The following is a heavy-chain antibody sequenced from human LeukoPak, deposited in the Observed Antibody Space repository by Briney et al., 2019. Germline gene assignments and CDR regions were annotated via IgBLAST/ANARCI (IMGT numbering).Heavy chain of an antibody. CDR2: IDPKSGGT. D-gene: IGHD6-19*01. Sequence: ASVRVSCKASGYTFTGHFMRWVRQAPAQGLEWMGWIDPKSGGTNYAQKFQGRVAMTSDSSISTAYMELRRLRSDETAIYYCASWRGYSSGWSGPFDDWGQGTLVTVSS. J-gene: IGHJ4*02. CDR1: GYTFTGHF. CDR3: ASWRGYSSGWSGPFDD. V-gene: IGHV1-2*02.